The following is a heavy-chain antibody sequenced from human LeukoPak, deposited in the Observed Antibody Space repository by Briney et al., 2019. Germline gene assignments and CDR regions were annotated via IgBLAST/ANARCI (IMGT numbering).Heavy chain of an antibody. CDR1: GGSISSYY. D-gene: IGHD6-19*01. J-gene: IGHJ4*02. CDR2: IYYSGTT. CDR3: ARRSSGWGQAIDY. V-gene: IGHV4-59*01. Sequence: SETLSLTCTVSGGSISSYYWSWIRQPPGKGLEWIGYIYYSGTTNYNPSLKSRVTISVDTSKNQFSLKLSSVTAADTAVYYCARRSSGWGQAIDYWGQGTLVTVSS.